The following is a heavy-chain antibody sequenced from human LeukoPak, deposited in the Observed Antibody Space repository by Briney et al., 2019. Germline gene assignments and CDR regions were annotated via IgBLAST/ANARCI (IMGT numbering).Heavy chain of an antibody. CDR1: GYTFTGYY. V-gene: IGHV1-2*02. Sequence: VASVKVSCKASGYTFTGYYMHWVRQAPGQGLEWMGWINPNSGGTNYAQKFQGRVTMTRDTSISTAYMELSSLRPEDTALYYCVKDMSGYFHDKSGYRSYFEDWGQGTLVTVSS. CDR3: VKDMSGYFHDKSGYRSYFED. J-gene: IGHJ4*02. D-gene: IGHD3-22*01. CDR2: INPNSGGT.